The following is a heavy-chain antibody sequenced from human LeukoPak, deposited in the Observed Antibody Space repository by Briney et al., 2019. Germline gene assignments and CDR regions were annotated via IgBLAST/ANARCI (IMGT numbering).Heavy chain of an antibody. V-gene: IGHV4-38-2*01. CDR1: GLPFSSVW. J-gene: IGHJ5*02. CDR2: IYPSGTT. Sequence: GSLRLSCAASGLPFSSVWMSWVRQAPGKGLEWIGNIYPSGTTYYNPSLKTRVTISVDTSKNQFSLKLSSVTAADTAVYFCARAYSSSWYFNWFDPWGQGTLVTVSS. D-gene: IGHD6-13*01. CDR3: ARAYSSSWYFNWFDP.